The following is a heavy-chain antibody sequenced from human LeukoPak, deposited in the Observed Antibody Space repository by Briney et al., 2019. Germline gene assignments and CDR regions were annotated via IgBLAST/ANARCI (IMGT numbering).Heavy chain of an antibody. V-gene: IGHV3-30*18. CDR2: ISYDGSNK. D-gene: IGHD2-15*01. J-gene: IGHJ4*02. CDR1: GFTFSTYG. CDR3: AKELHKTTWYSH. Sequence: PGRSLRLSCAASGFTFSTYGMHWVRQAPGKGLEWVAVISYDGSNKYYVDSVKGRFTISRDNPKNTLDLQMNSLRAEDTAVYYCAKELHKTTWYSHWGQGTLVTVSS.